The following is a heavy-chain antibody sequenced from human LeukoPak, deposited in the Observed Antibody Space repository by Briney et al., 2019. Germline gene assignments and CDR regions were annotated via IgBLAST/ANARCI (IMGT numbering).Heavy chain of an antibody. Sequence: GGSLRLSCIGSTFTFSDYGMHWVRQAPGKGLEWVAVISYDGSNKYYADSVKGRFTISRDNSKNTLYLQMNSLRAEDTAVYYCAKVIEEMATTYYFDYWGQGTLVTVSS. CDR1: TFTFSDYG. V-gene: IGHV3-30*18. CDR3: AKVIEEMATTYYFDY. J-gene: IGHJ4*02. D-gene: IGHD5-24*01. CDR2: ISYDGSNK.